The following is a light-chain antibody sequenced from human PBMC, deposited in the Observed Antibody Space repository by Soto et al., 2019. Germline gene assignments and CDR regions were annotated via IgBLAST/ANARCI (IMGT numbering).Light chain of an antibody. J-gene: IGLJ1*01. CDR2: EVS. V-gene: IGLV2-14*01. CDR3: SSYTSSSTYV. CDR1: NNHVGGFNY. Sequence: QSALPQPASVSGCLGQSLTISCTGRNNHVGGFNYVSWYQQHPGKAPKLMIYEVSNRPSGVSNRFSGSKSGNTASLTISGLQAEDEADYYCSSYTSSSTYVFGSGTKVTVL.